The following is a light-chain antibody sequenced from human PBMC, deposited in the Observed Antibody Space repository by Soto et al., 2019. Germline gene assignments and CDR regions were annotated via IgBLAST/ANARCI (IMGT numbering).Light chain of an antibody. CDR3: QYYTA. J-gene: IGKJ1*01. V-gene: IGKV3-15*01. CDR2: GAS. Sequence: EIVMTQSPDTLSVSPGERATLSCRASQSVSTNVAWYQQKPGQAPRLLIYGASARATGIPARFSGSGSGTEFTLTISSLQSEDFAVYYCQYYTAFGQGTKVEIK. CDR1: QSVSTN.